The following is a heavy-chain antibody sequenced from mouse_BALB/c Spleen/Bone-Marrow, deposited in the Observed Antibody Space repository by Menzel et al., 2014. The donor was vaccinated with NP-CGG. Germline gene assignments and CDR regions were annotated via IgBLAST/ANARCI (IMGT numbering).Heavy chain of an antibody. CDR2: IDPSDSET. J-gene: IGHJ3*01. CDR1: GYSFTTYW. CDR3: ASYASSPAYFAY. Sequence: QVQLQQPGPQLVRPGASVKISCKASGYSFTTYWMHWVKQRPGQGLEWIGMIDPSDSETRLNQKFKDKATLTVDESSIPAFIQLTSPTSEHSSFYYCASYASSPAYFAYWGQGTLVTVSA. V-gene: IGHV1S127*01. D-gene: IGHD1-1*01.